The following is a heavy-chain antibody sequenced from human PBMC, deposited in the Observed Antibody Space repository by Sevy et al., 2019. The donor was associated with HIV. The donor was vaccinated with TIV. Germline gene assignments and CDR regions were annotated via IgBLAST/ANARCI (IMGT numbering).Heavy chain of an antibody. CDR1: GFAFSSYD. CDR3: ARDLPPSATIVPHFDY. V-gene: IGHV3-48*03. CDR2: ISSDATSI. D-gene: IGHD1-26*01. J-gene: IGHJ4*02. Sequence: GGSLRLSCAASGFAFSSYDIHWVRQAPGKGLDWISFISSDATSINYADSVKGRFTISRDNAKTSLYLQMNSLRAKDTAVYYCARDLPPSATIVPHFDYWGQGALVTVSS.